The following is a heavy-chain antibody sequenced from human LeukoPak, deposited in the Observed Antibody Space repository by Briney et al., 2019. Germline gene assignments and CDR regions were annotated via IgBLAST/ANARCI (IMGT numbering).Heavy chain of an antibody. CDR1: GGSISSSNYY. CDR3: ARATSLSTMIVVVISYFDY. V-gene: IGHV4-39*07. Sequence: SETLSLTCTVSGGSISSSNYYWGWIRQPPGEGLEWIGSIYYTGSTYYNPSLKSRITISVDTSKNQFSLKLSSLTAADTAVYYCARATSLSTMIVVVISYFDYWGQGTLVTVSS. CDR2: IYYTGST. J-gene: IGHJ4*02. D-gene: IGHD3-22*01.